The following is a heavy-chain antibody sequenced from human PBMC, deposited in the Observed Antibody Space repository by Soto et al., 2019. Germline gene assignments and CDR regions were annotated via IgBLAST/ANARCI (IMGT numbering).Heavy chain of an antibody. CDR3: AISEMATPVGKWFDP. D-gene: IGHD1-26*01. CDR1: GYTFTSYY. V-gene: IGHV1-46*01. Sequence: SSVKVSCKASGYTFTSYYMHWVRQAPGQGLEWMGIINPSGGSTSYAQKFQGRVTMTRDTSTSTVYMELSSLRSEDTAVYYCAISEMATPVGKWFDPRGQGTLVTVSA. CDR2: INPSGGST. J-gene: IGHJ5*02.